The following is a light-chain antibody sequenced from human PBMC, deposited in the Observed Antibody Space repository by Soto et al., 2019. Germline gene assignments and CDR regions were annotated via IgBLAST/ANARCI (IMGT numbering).Light chain of an antibody. CDR1: QSLLYNNTYNY. J-gene: IGKJ5*01. Sequence: IVMTQSPLTLPVTPGEPASISCRSSQSLLYNNTYNYLDWYVQKPEQSPQLLIYFGSNRAPGVPDRFSGSGSGTDFTLKINRVEAEDVGTYYCMQALQSLTFGQGTRLEIK. CDR3: MQALQSLT. V-gene: IGKV2-28*01. CDR2: FGS.